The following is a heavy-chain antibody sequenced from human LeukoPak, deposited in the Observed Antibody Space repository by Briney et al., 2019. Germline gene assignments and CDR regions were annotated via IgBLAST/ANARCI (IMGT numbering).Heavy chain of an antibody. Sequence: VASVKVSCKASGYSFTSYGITWVRQAPGQGLEWMGIINPSGGSTSYAQKFQGRVTMTRDTSTSTVYMELSSLRSEDTAVYYCARDPSLAMAWGAFDIWGQGTMVTVSS. CDR2: INPSGGST. D-gene: IGHD5-18*01. V-gene: IGHV1-46*01. CDR1: GYSFTSYG. J-gene: IGHJ3*02. CDR3: ARDPSLAMAWGAFDI.